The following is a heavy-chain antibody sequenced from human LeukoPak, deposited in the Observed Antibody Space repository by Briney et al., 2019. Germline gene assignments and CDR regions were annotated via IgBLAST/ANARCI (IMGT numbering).Heavy chain of an antibody. Sequence: SGTLFLTCAVSGGSISSSNWWSWVRQPPGKGLEWSGEIYHSGSTNYNPSLKRRDTISVEKSKNQFSLKLKSVTAAGTAVDYCVGTVAAPIDYWGQGTLVTVSS. CDR2: IYHSGST. CDR1: GGSISSSNW. V-gene: IGHV4-4*02. D-gene: IGHD1-26*01. CDR3: VGTVAAPIDY. J-gene: IGHJ4*02.